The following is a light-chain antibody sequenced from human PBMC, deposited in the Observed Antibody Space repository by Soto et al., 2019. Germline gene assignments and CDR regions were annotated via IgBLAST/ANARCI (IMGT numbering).Light chain of an antibody. V-gene: IGKV3-15*01. J-gene: IGKJ1*01. CDR1: QNINNN. CDR2: GAS. Sequence: EKVMTQSPATLSVSPGEGATLSCSASQNINNNLAWYQQKPGQAPRLLIYGASTRATGIPPRFSGSGSGTEFTLTISSLQSEYFAVYYCQQYHDWPTWTFGQGTKVEVK. CDR3: QQYHDWPTWT.